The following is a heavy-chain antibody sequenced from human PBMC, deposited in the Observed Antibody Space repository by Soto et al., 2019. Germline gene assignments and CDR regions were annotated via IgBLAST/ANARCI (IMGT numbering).Heavy chain of an antibody. D-gene: IGHD1-26*01. CDR1: GFTFSSYA. V-gene: IGHV3-23*01. Sequence: GGSLRLSCAASGFTFSSYAMSWVRQAPGKGLEWVSAISGSGGSTYYADSVKGRFTISRDNSKNTLYLQMNSLRAEDTAVYYCAKVLSGSYYVDYYYGMDVWGQGTTVTVSS. J-gene: IGHJ6*02. CDR3: AKVLSGSYYVDYYYGMDV. CDR2: ISGSGGST.